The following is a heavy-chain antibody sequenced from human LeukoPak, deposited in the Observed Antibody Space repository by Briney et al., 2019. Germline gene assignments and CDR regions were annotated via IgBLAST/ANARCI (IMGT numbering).Heavy chain of an antibody. CDR1: GYTFTGYY. J-gene: IGHJ6*03. Sequence: ASVKVSCKASGYTFTGYYMHWVRQAPGQGLEWMGWINPNSGGTNYAQKFQGRVTMTRDTSISTAYMELSGLRSDDTAVYYCARDSGTASDYYYYMDVWGKGTTVTISS. CDR3: ARDSGTASDYYYYMDV. V-gene: IGHV1-2*02. D-gene: IGHD1-26*01. CDR2: INPNSGGT.